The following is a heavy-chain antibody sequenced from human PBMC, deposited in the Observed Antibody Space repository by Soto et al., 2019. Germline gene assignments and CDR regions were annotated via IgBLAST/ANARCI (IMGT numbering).Heavy chain of an antibody. Sequence: GASVKVSCKASGYTFTSYYMHWVRQAPGQGLEWMGWINPNSGGTNYAQKFQGWVTMTRDTSISTAYMELSRLRSDDTAVYYCARDFYPWGSYYYYGMDVWGQGTTVTVSS. CDR1: GYTFTSYY. CDR2: INPNSGGT. D-gene: IGHD7-27*01. V-gene: IGHV1-2*04. J-gene: IGHJ6*02. CDR3: ARDFYPWGSYYYYGMDV.